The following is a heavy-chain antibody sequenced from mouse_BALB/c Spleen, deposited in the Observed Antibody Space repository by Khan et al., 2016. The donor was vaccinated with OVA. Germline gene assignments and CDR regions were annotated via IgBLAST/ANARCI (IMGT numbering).Heavy chain of an antibody. J-gene: IGHJ2*01. D-gene: IGHD2-10*02. Sequence: VQLKDSGPGLVKPSQSLSLTCTVTGYSITSDYAWNWIRQFPGNKLEWMGYISYSGNTNYNPSLKSRISVTRDTSKNQFFLQLNSVTTEDTATYYCARVYGGDCDYWGQGTTLTVSS. CDR1: GYSITSDYA. CDR2: ISYSGNT. V-gene: IGHV3-2*02. CDR3: ARVYGGDCDY.